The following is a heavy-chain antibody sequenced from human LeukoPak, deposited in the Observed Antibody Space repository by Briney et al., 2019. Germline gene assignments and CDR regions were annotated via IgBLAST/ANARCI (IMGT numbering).Heavy chain of an antibody. CDR3: ASGVWATTAVTSYYYGMDV. J-gene: IGHJ6*02. Sequence: ASVKVSCKAFGYTFTSYYMHWVRQAPGQGLEWMGIINPSGGSTSYAQKFQGRVTMTRDTSTSTVYMELSSLRSEDTAVYYCASGVWATTAVTSYYYGMDVWGQGTTVTVSS. CDR2: INPSGGST. V-gene: IGHV1-46*01. CDR1: GYTFTSYY. D-gene: IGHD4-23*01.